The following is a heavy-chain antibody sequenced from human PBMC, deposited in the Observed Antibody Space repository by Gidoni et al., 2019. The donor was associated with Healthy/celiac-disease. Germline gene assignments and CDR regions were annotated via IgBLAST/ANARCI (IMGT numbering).Heavy chain of an antibody. CDR3: TTRAYGSGKAMDV. J-gene: IGHJ6*02. CDR2: IKSKTDGGTT. Sequence: EVQLVESGGGLVKPGGSLRLSCAASGFTFSNAWMNWVRQAPGKGLEWVGRIKSKTDGGTTDYAAPVKGRFTISRDDSKNTLYLQMNSLKTEDTAVYYCTTRAYGSGKAMDVWGQGTTVTVSS. V-gene: IGHV3-15*07. D-gene: IGHD3-10*01. CDR1: GFTFSNAW.